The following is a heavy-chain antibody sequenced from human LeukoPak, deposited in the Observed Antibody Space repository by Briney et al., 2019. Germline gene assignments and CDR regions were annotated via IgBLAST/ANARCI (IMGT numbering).Heavy chain of an antibody. J-gene: IGHJ4*02. D-gene: IGHD3-10*01. V-gene: IGHV4-30-4*01. CDR2: IYYSGST. CDR3: MVRSTQSYYYFDY. Sequence: PSETLSLTCTVSGGSISSGDYYWGWIRQPPGKGLEWIGYIYYSGSTYYNPSLKSRVTISVDTSKNQFSPKLSSVTAADTAVYYCMVRSTQSYYYFDYWGQGTLVTVSS. CDR1: GGSISSGDYY.